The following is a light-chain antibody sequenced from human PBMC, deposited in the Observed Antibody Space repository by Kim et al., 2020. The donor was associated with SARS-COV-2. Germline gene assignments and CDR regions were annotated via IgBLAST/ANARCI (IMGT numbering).Light chain of an antibody. CDR3: QQYSSSPAT. CDR1: QSVSSNY. CDR2: GDS. J-gene: IGKJ1*01. V-gene: IGKV3-20*01. Sequence: FPGERATLSCRASQSVSSNYLAWYQQKPGQAPRLLIYGDSSRATGIPDRFSGSGSGTDFTLTITRLEPEDFAVYYCQQYSSSPATFGQGTKVDIK.